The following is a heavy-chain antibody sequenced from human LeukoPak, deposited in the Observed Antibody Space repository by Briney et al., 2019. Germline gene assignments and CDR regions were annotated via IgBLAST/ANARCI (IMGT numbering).Heavy chain of an antibody. V-gene: IGHV4-59*01. CDR3: ARVGVEMATIAYFDY. CDR1: GGSISSYY. D-gene: IGHD5-24*01. J-gene: IGHJ4*02. Sequence: SETLSLTCTVPGGSISSYYWSWIRQSPGKGLEWIGYIYYSGSTNYNPSLKSRVTISVDTSKNQFSLKLSSVTAADTAVYYCARVGVEMATIAYFDYWGQGTLVTVSS. CDR2: IYYSGST.